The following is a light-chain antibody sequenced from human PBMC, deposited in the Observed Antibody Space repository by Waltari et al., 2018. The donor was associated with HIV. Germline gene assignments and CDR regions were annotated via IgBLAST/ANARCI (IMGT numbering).Light chain of an antibody. CDR3: QQYNNWPPIT. J-gene: IGKJ5*01. CDR1: QSVSSN. CDR2: GAS. V-gene: IGKV3-15*01. Sequence: EIVMTQSPATLSVSPGERATLSCRATQSVSSNLAWYQQKPGQAPRRLIYGASTRATGIPDRFSGSGSGTEFTLTITSLQSEDFAVYYCQQYNNWPPITFGQGTRLEIK.